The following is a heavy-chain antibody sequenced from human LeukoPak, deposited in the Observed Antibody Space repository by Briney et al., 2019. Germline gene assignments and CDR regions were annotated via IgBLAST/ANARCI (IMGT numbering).Heavy chain of an antibody. CDR3: ARETAAGFYYGMDV. J-gene: IGHJ6*04. V-gene: IGHV4-34*01. CDR2: INHSGST. D-gene: IGHD6-13*01. CDR1: GGSFSGYY. Sequence: SETLSLTCAVYGGSFSGYYWSWIRQPPGKGLEWIGEINHSGSTNYNPSLKSRVTISVDTSKNQCSLKLSSVTAADTAVYYCARETAAGFYYGMDVWGKGTTVTVSS.